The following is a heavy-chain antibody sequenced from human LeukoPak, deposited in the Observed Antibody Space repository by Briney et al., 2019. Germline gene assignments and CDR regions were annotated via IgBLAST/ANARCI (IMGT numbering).Heavy chain of an antibody. CDR2: ISAYNGNT. Sequence: ASVKVSCKASGCTFTSYGISWVRQAPGQGLEWMGWISAYNGNTNYAQKLQGRVTMTTDTSTSTAYMELRSLRSDDTAVYYCARGVGGAIAVAGTFDYWGQGTLVTVSS. D-gene: IGHD6-19*01. J-gene: IGHJ4*02. V-gene: IGHV1-18*01. CDR1: GCTFTSYG. CDR3: ARGVGGAIAVAGTFDY.